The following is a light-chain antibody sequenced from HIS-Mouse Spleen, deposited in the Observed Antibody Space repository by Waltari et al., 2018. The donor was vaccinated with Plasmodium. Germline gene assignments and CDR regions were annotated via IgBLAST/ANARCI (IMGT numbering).Light chain of an antibody. CDR2: KDS. Sequence: SYELTQPSSVSVSPGQPARIPCSGDVLATNYARRFQQKPGQAPVLVIYKDSERPSGIPERFSGSSSGTTVTLTISGAQVEDEADYYCYSAADNNRVFGGGTKLTVL. CDR1: VLATNY. V-gene: IGLV3-27*01. CDR3: YSAADNNRV. J-gene: IGLJ3*02.